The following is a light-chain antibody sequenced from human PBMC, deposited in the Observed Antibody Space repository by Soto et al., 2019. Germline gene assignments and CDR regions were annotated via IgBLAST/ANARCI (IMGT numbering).Light chain of an antibody. CDR1: SSSIGSSP. CDR3: ATWDDNLNGPV. CDR2: GNN. Sequence: QSVLTQPPSASGTPGQRVTISCSGSSSSIGSSPVNWYQQLPGTAPKLLIYGNNQRPSGVPDRFSGSKSGTSASLAIGGLQSEDEADYYCATWDDNLNGPVFGGGTKVTVL. V-gene: IGLV1-44*01. J-gene: IGLJ3*02.